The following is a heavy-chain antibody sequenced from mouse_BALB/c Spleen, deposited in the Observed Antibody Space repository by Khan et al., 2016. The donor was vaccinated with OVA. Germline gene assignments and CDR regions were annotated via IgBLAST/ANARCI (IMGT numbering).Heavy chain of an antibody. CDR1: GYTFTNYA. J-gene: IGHJ3*01. Sequence: QVRLQQSGPEVVRPGASVKLSCKASGYTFTNYAMTWVKQSPEKSLEWIGVISPEIGNTNYNEKLKGKATMTEDKSSSTAYMELARLTAEDSAICFCASLTPYWGQGTLVTVSA. CDR2: ISPEIGNT. V-gene: IGHV1S137*01. CDR3: ASLTPY.